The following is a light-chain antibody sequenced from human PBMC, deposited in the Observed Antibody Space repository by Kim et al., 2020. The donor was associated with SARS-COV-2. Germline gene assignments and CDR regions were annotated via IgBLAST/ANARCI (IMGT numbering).Light chain of an antibody. CDR1: QDITSF. J-gene: IGKJ5*01. CDR3: QQVHSYPRT. V-gene: IGKV1-9*01. Sequence: ASVGDGATITCRARQDITSFLAWYQQKPGKAPELLIYPASTLRSGVPSRFSGSGSGTEFSLTISSLQPEDFATYYCQQVHSYPRTFGQGTRLEIK. CDR2: PAS.